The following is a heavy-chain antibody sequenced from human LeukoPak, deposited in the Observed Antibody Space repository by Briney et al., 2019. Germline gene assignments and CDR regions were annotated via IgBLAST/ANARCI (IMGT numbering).Heavy chain of an antibody. CDR2: ISNSGST. V-gene: IGHV4-59*08. CDR1: GASISSDL. J-gene: IGHJ4*01. CDR3: EGLGDLYDSSGIYFYD. Sequence: SETLSLTYTVCGASISSDLWSWIRQPPGKGLEWIGYISNSGSTSYNPSLKSRVTISVDTSKNQFSLRLSSVTAADTAVYFCEGLGDLYDSSGIYFYDWCPGTLVTVSS. D-gene: IGHD3-22*01.